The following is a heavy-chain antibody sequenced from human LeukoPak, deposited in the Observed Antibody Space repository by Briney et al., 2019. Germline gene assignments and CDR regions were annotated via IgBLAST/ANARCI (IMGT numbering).Heavy chain of an antibody. J-gene: IGHJ4*02. V-gene: IGHV4-59*02. CDR2: VYYSGST. Sequence: SETLSLTCVVSGGSVSGYYWGWIRQPPGRGLEWIGYVYYSGSTNYNPSLKSRVTISVDTSKNQFSLKLSSVTAADTAVYYCAREAYYYDSGSPLLWGQGTLVTVSS. D-gene: IGHD3-22*01. CDR1: GGSVSGYY. CDR3: AREAYYYDSGSPLL.